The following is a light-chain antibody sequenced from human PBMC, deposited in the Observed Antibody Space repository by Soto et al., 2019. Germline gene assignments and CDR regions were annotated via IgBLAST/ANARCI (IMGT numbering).Light chain of an antibody. J-gene: IGKJ2*01. Sequence: DIQLTQSPSTLSASIGDRVTITCRASQSISTWLAWYQQKPWTAPKLLIYKASTLEGGVPSRFSGSRSGTEFTLTVSSLQPDDFATYYCQQYNDSFPYTFGQGTKLEIK. CDR3: QQYNDSFPYT. V-gene: IGKV1-5*03. CDR2: KAS. CDR1: QSISTW.